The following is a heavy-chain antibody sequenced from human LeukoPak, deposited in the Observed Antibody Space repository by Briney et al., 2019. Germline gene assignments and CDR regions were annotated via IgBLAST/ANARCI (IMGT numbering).Heavy chain of an antibody. CDR3: ARGRIAAAGPFDY. V-gene: IGHV3-21*01. J-gene: IGHJ4*02. CDR1: GFTFSSYS. Sequence: SGGSLRLSCAASGFTFSSYSMNWVRQAPGKGLEWVSSISSSSSYIYYADSVKGRFTISRDNAKNSLYLQMNSLRAEDTAVYYCARGRIAAAGPFDYWGQGTLVTVPS. CDR2: ISSSSSYI. D-gene: IGHD6-13*01.